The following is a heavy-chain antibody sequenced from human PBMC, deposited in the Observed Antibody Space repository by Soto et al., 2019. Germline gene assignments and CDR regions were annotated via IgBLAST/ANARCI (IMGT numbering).Heavy chain of an antibody. V-gene: IGHV4-30-4*01. D-gene: IGHD2-2*01. CDR1: GGSISSGDYY. CDR2: IYYSGST. Sequence: SETLSLTCTVSGGSISSGDYYWSWIRQPPGKGLEWIGYIYYSGSTYYNPSLKSRVTISVDTSKNQFSLKLSSVTAADTAVYYCARLGYCSSTSCYASPYYFDYWGQGTLVTVYS. CDR3: ARLGYCSSTSCYASPYYFDY. J-gene: IGHJ4*02.